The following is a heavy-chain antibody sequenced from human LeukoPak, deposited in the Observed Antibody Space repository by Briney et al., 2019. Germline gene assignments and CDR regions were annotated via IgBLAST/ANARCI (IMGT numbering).Heavy chain of an antibody. CDR3: AKSPTYSSRWDAYWARDYYFDY. V-gene: IGHV3-23*01. CDR2: ISGSGGST. D-gene: IGHD6-13*01. Sequence: GGSLRLSCAASGFTVSSNYMSWVRQAPGKGLEWVSAISGSGGSTYYADSVKGRFTISRDNSKNTLYLQMNSLRAEDTAVYYCAKSPTYSSRWDAYWARDYYFDYWGQGTLVTVSS. J-gene: IGHJ4*02. CDR1: GFTVSSNY.